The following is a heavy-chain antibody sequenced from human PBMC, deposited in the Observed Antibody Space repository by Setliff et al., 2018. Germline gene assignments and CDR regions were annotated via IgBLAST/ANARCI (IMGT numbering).Heavy chain of an antibody. J-gene: IGHJ4*02. CDR1: GFRISFREYW. CDR2: IDKDGSST. Sequence: GGSLRLSCAASGFRISFREYWMFWVRQAPGKGLEWVARIDKDGSSTVYADAVKGRFTISRDNVKKMLYLQMDSLRTEDTAVYYCTREHTPWVGASHHDCWGQGTQVTVSS. CDR3: TREHTPWVGASHHDC. V-gene: IGHV3-74*01. D-gene: IGHD1-26*01.